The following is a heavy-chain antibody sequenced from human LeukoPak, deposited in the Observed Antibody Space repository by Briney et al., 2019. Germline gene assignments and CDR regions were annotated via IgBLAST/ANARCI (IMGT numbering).Heavy chain of an antibody. CDR2: INPNSGGT. CDR1: GYTFTGNH. D-gene: IGHD2-21*02. Sequence: ASVKVSCKASGYTFTGNHMHWVRQAPGQGLEWMGWINPNSGGTNYAQKFQGRVIMTRDTSISTAYMELSRLGSDDTAVYYCARGGSTDSIHSCGGNCYFLDYWGQGTLVTVSS. J-gene: IGHJ4*02. CDR3: ARGGSTDSIHSCGGNCYFLDY. V-gene: IGHV1-2*02.